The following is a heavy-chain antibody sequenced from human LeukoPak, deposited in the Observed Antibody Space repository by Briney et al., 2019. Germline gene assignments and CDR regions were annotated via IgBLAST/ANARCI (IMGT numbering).Heavy chain of an antibody. CDR2: ISAYNGNT. Sequence: ASVKVSCKASGYTFTSYGISWVRQAPGQGLEWMGWISAYNGNTNYAQKLQGRVTMTTDTSTSTAYMELRSLRSDDTAVYYCAREDRGYSGYDALIDAFDIWGQGTMVTVSS. J-gene: IGHJ3*02. V-gene: IGHV1-18*01. CDR1: GYTFTSYG. D-gene: IGHD5-12*01. CDR3: AREDRGYSGYDALIDAFDI.